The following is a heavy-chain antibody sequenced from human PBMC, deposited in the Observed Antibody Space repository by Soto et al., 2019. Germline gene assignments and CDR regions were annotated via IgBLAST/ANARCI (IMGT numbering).Heavy chain of an antibody. V-gene: IGHV3-15*01. J-gene: IGHJ3*02. CDR1: GFTFTNAW. Sequence: GGSLRLSCTASGFTFTNAWMTWVRQGPGKGLEWVGRIKSKSDGGTIDYAAPVKGRFTISRDDSKNTLYLQMNSLKTEDTAVYYCTTGPNLRPLAAFDIWGQGTVVTVSS. CDR3: TTGPNLRPLAAFDI. CDR2: IKSKSDGGTI.